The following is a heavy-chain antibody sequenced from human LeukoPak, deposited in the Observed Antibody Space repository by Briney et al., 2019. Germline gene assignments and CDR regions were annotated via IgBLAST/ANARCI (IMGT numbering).Heavy chain of an antibody. V-gene: IGHV4-34*01. CDR3: ARTRSSGYDAFDI. Sequence: PSETLSLTCAVYGGSFSGYYWSWICQPPGKGLEWIGEINHSGSTNYNPSLKSRVTISVDTSKNQFSLKLSSVTAADTAVYYCARTRSSGYDAFDIWGQGTMVTVSS. J-gene: IGHJ3*02. D-gene: IGHD6-19*01. CDR2: INHSGST. CDR1: GGSFSGYY.